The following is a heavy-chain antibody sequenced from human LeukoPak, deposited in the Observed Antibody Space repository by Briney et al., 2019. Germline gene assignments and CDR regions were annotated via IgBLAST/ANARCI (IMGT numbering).Heavy chain of an antibody. Sequence: PGGSLRLSCAASGFTFSSYATSWVRQAPGKGLEWVSAISGSGGSTYYADSVKGRFTISRDNSKNTLYLQMNSLRAEDTAVYYCAKDLSLLWFGEIESGAFDIWGQGTMVTVSS. V-gene: IGHV3-23*01. D-gene: IGHD3-10*01. CDR3: AKDLSLLWFGEIESGAFDI. J-gene: IGHJ3*02. CDR1: GFTFSSYA. CDR2: ISGSGGST.